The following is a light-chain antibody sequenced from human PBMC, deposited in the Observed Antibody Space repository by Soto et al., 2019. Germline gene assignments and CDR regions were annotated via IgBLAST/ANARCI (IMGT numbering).Light chain of an antibody. CDR1: QSISVH. CDR2: AAS. V-gene: IGKV1-39*01. Sequence: DIQMTQSPSSLSASVGDTVTIPCRASQSISVHLHWYQQKPGKVPKLLIYAASNLQSGVPSRFSGSGSETDFALTISSLQPEDFATYYCQQSYITPYTFGQGTKLEIK. J-gene: IGKJ2*01. CDR3: QQSYITPYT.